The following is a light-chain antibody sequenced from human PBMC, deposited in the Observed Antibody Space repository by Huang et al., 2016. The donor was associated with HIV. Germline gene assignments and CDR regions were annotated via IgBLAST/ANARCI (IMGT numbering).Light chain of an antibody. CDR1: QSVNSD. J-gene: IGKJ4*01. Sequence: EILLTQSPATLSLSPGVRATLSCMASQSVNSDLAWYQQKPGQAPRLLIYDASKRATDIPARFSGSGSGTDFTLTISSLEPEDSAVYYCQQRSNWPPLTFGGGTKVEIK. CDR2: DAS. CDR3: QQRSNWPPLT. V-gene: IGKV3-11*01.